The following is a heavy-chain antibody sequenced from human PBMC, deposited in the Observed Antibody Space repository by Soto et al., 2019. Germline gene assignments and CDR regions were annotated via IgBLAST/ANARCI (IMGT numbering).Heavy chain of an antibody. D-gene: IGHD5-18*01. V-gene: IGHV3-23*01. Sequence: EVQLLESGGGLVQPGGSLRLSCAASGFTFSSYAMSWVRQAPGKGLEWVSAIRGSGGSTYYADSVKGRFTISRDNSKNTLYLQMNSLGAEDTAVYYCARTIYSYGTDYWGQGTLVTVSS. CDR3: ARTIYSYGTDY. CDR2: IRGSGGST. J-gene: IGHJ4*02. CDR1: GFTFSSYA.